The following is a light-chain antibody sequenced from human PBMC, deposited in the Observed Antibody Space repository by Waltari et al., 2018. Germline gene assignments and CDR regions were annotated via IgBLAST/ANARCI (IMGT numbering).Light chain of an antibody. V-gene: IGLV2-14*01. CDR2: EVS. Sequence: QSALTQPASVSGSPGQSITISCTGTSSDVGAYNYVSWYQQHPGKAPKLIIYEVSNRPPGVSTRFSGSKSGNTASLTISGLQAEDEADYYCSSYTSSSTLGFGGGTKLTVL. CDR1: SSDVGAYNY. J-gene: IGLJ2*01. CDR3: SSYTSSSTLG.